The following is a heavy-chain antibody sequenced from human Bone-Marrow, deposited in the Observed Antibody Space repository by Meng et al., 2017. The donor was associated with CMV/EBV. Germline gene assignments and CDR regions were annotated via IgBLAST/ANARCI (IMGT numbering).Heavy chain of an antibody. D-gene: IGHD3-16*01. V-gene: IGHV4-39*07. Sequence: SETLSLTCTVSGGSISSTIYYWSWIRQPPGKGLEWVGSIYYSGSTYYNPSLKRLVTISIDTSKNQFSLNLNSVTAADTAVYFCANLRLGYWGQGTLVTVSS. J-gene: IGHJ4*01. CDR3: ANLRLGY. CDR1: GGSISSTIYY. CDR2: IYYSGST.